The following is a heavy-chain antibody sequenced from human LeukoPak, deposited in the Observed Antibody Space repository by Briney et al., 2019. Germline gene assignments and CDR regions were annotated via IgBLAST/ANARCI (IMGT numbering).Heavy chain of an antibody. J-gene: IGHJ3*02. V-gene: IGHV3-23*01. CDR3: AKDLVPNGQLWLIGAFDI. D-gene: IGHD5-18*01. CDR2: ISGSGGST. CDR1: GSTFSSYA. Sequence: GGSLRLSCAASGSTFSSYAMSWVRQAPGKGLEWVSAISGSGGSTYYADSVKGRFTISRDNSKNTLYLQMNSLRAEDTAVYYCAKDLVPNGQLWLIGAFDIWGQGTMVTVSS.